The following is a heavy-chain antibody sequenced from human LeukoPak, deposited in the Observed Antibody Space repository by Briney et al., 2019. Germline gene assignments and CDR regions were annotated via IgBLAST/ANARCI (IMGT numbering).Heavy chain of an antibody. D-gene: IGHD3-9*01. J-gene: IGHJ5*02. V-gene: IGHV4-4*07. Sequence: SETLSLTCTVSGGSISSYYWSWIRQPAGKGLEWIGRIYTSGSTNYNTSLKSRVTMSVDTSKNQFSLKLSSVTAADTAVYYCARDLLYYDILTGHNWFDPWGQGTLVTVSS. CDR1: GGSISSYY. CDR2: IYTSGST. CDR3: ARDLLYYDILTGHNWFDP.